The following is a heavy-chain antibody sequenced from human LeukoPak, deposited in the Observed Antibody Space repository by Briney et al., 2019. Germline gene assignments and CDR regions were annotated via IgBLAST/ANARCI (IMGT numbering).Heavy chain of an antibody. J-gene: IGHJ6*02. V-gene: IGHV3-21*01. CDR1: GFTFSSYS. CDR3: ARDRSNYYGMDV. Sequence: GGSLRFSCAASGFTFSSYSMNWVRQAPGKGLEWVSSISSSSSYIYYADSVKGRFTISRDNAKNSLYLQMNSLRAEDTAVYYCARDRSNYYGMDVWGQGTTVTVSS. CDR2: ISSSSSYI.